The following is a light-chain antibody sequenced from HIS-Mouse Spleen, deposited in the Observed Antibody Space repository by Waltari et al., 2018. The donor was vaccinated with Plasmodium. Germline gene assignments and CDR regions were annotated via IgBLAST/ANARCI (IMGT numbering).Light chain of an antibody. CDR2: LAS. Sequence: DIVMTQSPDSLAVSLGERVTINCKSSQSVLYSSNNKNYLAWYQQKPGQPPKLLIYLASTRESGVPDRFSGSGSGTDFTLTISSLQAEDVAVYYCQQYYSTPYTFGQGTKLEIK. CDR3: QQYYSTPYT. J-gene: IGKJ2*01. V-gene: IGKV4-1*01. CDR1: QSVLYSSNNKNY.